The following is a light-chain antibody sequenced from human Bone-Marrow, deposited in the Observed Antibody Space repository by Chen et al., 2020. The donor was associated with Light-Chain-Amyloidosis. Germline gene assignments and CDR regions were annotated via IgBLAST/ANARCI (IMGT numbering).Light chain of an antibody. Sequence: SYVLTQPPSVSVAPGQTARITCGGKKIGSKSVHWYQQKPGQAPVLVVYEDTDRPSGIPERFSGSNSGNTATLTISRVDAGDEADYYCQVCLTTDRLNWVFGGGTKLTVL. CDR2: EDT. J-gene: IGLJ3*02. CDR1: KIGSKS. V-gene: IGLV3-21*02. CDR3: QVCLTTDRLNWV.